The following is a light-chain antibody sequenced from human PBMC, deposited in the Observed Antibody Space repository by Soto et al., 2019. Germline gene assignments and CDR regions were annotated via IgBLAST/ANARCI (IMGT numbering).Light chain of an antibody. Sequence: EIVMTQSPATLSVSPGERATLSCRASQSVSSDLAWYQQKPGQAPRLLIYGASTRATGIPARFSDSGSGTEFTHTISSLQSEDFAVYYCQQYSSWPYTFGQGTKLEIK. CDR2: GAS. CDR1: QSVSSD. CDR3: QQYSSWPYT. V-gene: IGKV3-15*01. J-gene: IGKJ2*01.